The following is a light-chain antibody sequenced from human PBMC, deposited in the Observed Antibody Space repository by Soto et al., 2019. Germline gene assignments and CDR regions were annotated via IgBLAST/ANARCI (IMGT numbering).Light chain of an antibody. CDR1: SSDVGSYNL. V-gene: IGLV2-23*01. CDR2: EGS. J-gene: IGLJ2*01. Sequence: QSALTQPASVSGSPGQSITISCTGTSSDVGSYNLVSWYQQHPGKAPKLMLYEGSKRPSGVSNRFSGSKSGNTASQPISGLQAEDEADYYCCSYAGSSTVVFGGGTKVTVL. CDR3: CSYAGSSTVV.